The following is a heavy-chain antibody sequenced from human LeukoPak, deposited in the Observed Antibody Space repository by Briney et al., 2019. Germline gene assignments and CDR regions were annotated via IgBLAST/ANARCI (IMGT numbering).Heavy chain of an antibody. D-gene: IGHD3-22*01. V-gene: IGHV3-23*01. CDR3: AKPNSGYTAFHI. CDR1: GFTFSSYA. Sequence: GGSLRLSCAASGFTFSSYAMSWVRQAPGKGLEWVSGISGSGDNTYYADSVKGRFTISRDNSKNTLYLQMNSLRAEDTAVYYCAKPNSGYTAFHIWGQGTMVTVSS. CDR2: ISGSGDNT. J-gene: IGHJ3*02.